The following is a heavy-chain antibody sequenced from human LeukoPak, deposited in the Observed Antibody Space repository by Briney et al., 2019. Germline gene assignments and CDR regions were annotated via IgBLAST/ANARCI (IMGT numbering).Heavy chain of an antibody. CDR3: AKGPVVVTATPTLGDY. V-gene: IGHV1-2*02. J-gene: IGHJ4*02. D-gene: IGHD2-21*02. Sequence: ASVKVSCKASGYTFTGYYMHWVRQAPGQGLEWMGWINPNSGGTNYAQKFQGRVTMTRDTSISTAYMELSRLRSDDTAVYYCAKGPVVVTATPTLGDYWGQGTLVTVSS. CDR2: INPNSGGT. CDR1: GYTFTGYY.